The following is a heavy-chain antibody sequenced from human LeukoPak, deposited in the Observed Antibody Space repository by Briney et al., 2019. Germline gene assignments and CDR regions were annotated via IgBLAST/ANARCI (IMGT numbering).Heavy chain of an antibody. CDR3: GLSENYYYYYMDV. V-gene: IGHV1-69*13. CDR2: IIPIFNIP. Sequence: GASVKVSCKASGGTFSSNGISWVRQAPGQGLEWMGGIIPIFNIPDSAQKFQGRLTITADESTTTAYMELSSLRPDDTAIYYCGLSENYYYYYMDVWGKGTTVTISS. CDR1: GGTFSSNG. J-gene: IGHJ6*03.